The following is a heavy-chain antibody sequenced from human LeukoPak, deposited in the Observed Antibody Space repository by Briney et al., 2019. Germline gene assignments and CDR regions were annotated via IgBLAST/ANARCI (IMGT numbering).Heavy chain of an antibody. CDR1: GYTFTNYG. D-gene: IGHD4-17*01. CDR3: ATEGGWQPTDYGDHVY. Sequence: GASVKVSCKASGYTFTNYGITWVRQAPGQGLEWMGWISPYNGNTNYAQKFQGRVTMTTDTSTSTAYMELRSLRSGDTALYYCATEGGWQPTDYGDHVYWGQGTLVTVSS. V-gene: IGHV1-18*01. J-gene: IGHJ4*02. CDR2: ISPYNGNT.